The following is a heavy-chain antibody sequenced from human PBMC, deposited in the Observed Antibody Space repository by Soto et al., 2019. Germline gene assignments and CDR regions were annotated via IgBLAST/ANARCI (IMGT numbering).Heavy chain of an antibody. CDR2: ISCSGTYT. D-gene: IGHD2-21*02. Sequence: QVQLVESGGGLVKPGGSLRLSCAASGFIFSDFYMRWIRHATGEAVEWVSYISCSGTYTNYGDSVKGRFTISRDNAKNSLYLQMNSLRAEDTAVYYCVRGGSYCGGDCFDYWGQGTLVTGSS. V-gene: IGHV3-11*06. J-gene: IGHJ4*02. CDR3: VRGGSYCGGDCFDY. CDR1: GFIFSDFY.